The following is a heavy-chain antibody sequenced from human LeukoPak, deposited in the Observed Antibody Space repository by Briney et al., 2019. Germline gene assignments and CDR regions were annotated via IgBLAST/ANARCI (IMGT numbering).Heavy chain of an antibody. Sequence: PSEALSLTCAGYGWSFSGYYWSWLRQPPGKGLEWIGEINHSGRTNYKPSLKSRVTIQVHTSKNQFSLKMSSVTAADTAVYYCARARGYYYDSSGYYHRNWFDPWGQGTLVTVSS. V-gene: IGHV4-34*01. D-gene: IGHD3-22*01. CDR3: ARARGYYYDSSGYYHRNWFDP. J-gene: IGHJ5*02. CDR1: GWSFSGYY. CDR2: INHSGRT.